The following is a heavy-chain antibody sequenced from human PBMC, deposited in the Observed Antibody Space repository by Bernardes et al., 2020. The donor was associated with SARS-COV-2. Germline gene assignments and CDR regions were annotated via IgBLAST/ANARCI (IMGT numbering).Heavy chain of an antibody. V-gene: IGHV3-48*01. CDR1: GFTFASYS. CDR3: ARHVPHGD. D-gene: IGHD3-10*02. CDR2: IGTTGSNV. Sequence: GGSLRLSCAASGFTFASYSMNWVRQAPGKGLEWISYIGTTGSNVNYADSVKGRFTMSRDNDRNSLFLEMTSLRFEDTATYFCARHVPHGDWGQGTQVTVSS. J-gene: IGHJ4*02.